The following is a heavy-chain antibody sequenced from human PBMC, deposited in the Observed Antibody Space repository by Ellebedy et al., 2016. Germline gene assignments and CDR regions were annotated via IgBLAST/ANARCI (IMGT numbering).Heavy chain of an antibody. J-gene: IGHJ4*02. Sequence: ETLSLTCAASGFTFSSYWMSWVRQAPGKGLEWVANIKQDGSEKYYVDSVKGRFTISRDNAKNSLYLQMNSLRAEDTAVYYCARARIDYWGQGTLVTVSS. CDR1: GFTFSSYW. CDR3: ARARIDY. V-gene: IGHV3-7*03. CDR2: IKQDGSEK. D-gene: IGHD1-14*01.